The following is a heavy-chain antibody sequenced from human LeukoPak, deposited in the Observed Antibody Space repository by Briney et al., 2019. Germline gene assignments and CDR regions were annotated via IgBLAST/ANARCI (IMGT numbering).Heavy chain of an antibody. CDR1: RFTFRNYA. D-gene: IGHD5-24*01. J-gene: IGHJ4*02. Sequence: GGSLRLSCAASRFTFRNYAMHWVRQAPGKGLEWLAVISSDGTNKDYADSVKGRFSISRDNSKNTLYLQMNSLRAEDTAVYYCARERQMKYWGQGTLVTVSS. CDR3: ARERQMKY. CDR2: ISSDGTNK. V-gene: IGHV3-30*04.